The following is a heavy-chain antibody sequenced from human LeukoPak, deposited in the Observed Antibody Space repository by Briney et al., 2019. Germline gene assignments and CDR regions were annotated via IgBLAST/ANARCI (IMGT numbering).Heavy chain of an antibody. CDR3: ARGVLRGRNWVDP. D-gene: IGHD5/OR15-5a*01. V-gene: IGHV1-69*06. Sequence: ASVKVSCKASGGTFSSYAISWVRQAPGQGLEWMGGIIPIFGTANYAQKFQGRVTITADKSTSTAYMELSSLRSDDTAVYYCARGVLRGRNWVDPWGQGTLVTVSS. CDR1: GGTFSSYA. CDR2: IIPIFGTA. J-gene: IGHJ5*02.